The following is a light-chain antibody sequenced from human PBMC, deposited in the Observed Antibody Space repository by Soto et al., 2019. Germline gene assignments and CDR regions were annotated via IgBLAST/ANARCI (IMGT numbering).Light chain of an antibody. CDR1: QSVTTN. V-gene: IGKV3-15*01. CDR2: DAS. Sequence: EVVMTQSPATLSVSPGERVTFSCRASQSVTTNLAWYQHKPGQSLRLLISDASTGSSGIPPRFSGSGSGTEFTLTIDRLQSADFAVYYCQQYDRWPVTFGGGTKVEIK. J-gene: IGKJ4*01. CDR3: QQYDRWPVT.